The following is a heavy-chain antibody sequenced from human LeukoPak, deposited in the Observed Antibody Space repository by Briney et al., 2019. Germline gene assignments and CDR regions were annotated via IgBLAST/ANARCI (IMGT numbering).Heavy chain of an antibody. CDR2: ISGSGGST. CDR1: GFTFSSYA. D-gene: IGHD6-19*01. CDR3: ARDYSSGWYDWFDP. J-gene: IGHJ5*02. Sequence: PGGSLRLSCAASGFTFSSYAMNWVRQAPGKGLEWVSAISGSGGSTYYADSVKGRFTISRDNSKNTLYLQMNSLRAEDTAVYYCARDYSSGWYDWFDPWGQGTLVTVSS. V-gene: IGHV3-23*01.